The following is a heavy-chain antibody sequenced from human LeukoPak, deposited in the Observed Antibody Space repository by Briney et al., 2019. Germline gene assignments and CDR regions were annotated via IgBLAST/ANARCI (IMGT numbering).Heavy chain of an antibody. D-gene: IGHD1-1*01. V-gene: IGHV3-7*01. Sequence: PGGSLRLSCAASGFTFSSYCMSWVRQAPGKGLEWVANIKQDESEKYYVDSLKGRFTISRDNAKNSLYLQMNSLRAEDTAVYYCARDKIEGPTKLDYWGQGILVTVSS. J-gene: IGHJ4*02. CDR2: IKQDESEK. CDR1: GFTFSSYC. CDR3: ARDKIEGPTKLDY.